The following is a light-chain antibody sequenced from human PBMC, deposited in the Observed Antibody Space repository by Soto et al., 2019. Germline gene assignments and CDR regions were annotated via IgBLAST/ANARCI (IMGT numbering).Light chain of an antibody. V-gene: IGLV2-8*01. J-gene: IGLJ3*02. CDR1: SSDVGGYNY. Sequence: QSALTQPTSASGSPGQSVTFSCTGTSSDVGGYNYVSWYQQYPGRAPKLMIYEVTKRPSGVPDRFSGSKSGNTASLTVSGLQAEDEADYYCSSYAASNNFYFVFGGGTKLTVL. CDR3: SSYAASNNFYFV. CDR2: EVT.